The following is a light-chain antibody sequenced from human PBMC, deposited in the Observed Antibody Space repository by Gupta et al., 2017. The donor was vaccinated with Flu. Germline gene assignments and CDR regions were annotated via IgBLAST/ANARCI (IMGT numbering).Light chain of an antibody. CDR2: AAS. V-gene: IGKV1-16*01. J-gene: IGKJ4*01. Sequence: DIQMTQSPSSLSASVGDRVTITRRTSHDISNYLAWFQQKGGKAPKSLIYAASILQSEVPSRFSGSVSGTDFTLTISSLQPEDFATYYCQQYSAYPLTFGGGTKVEI. CDR3: QQYSAYPLT. CDR1: HDISNY.